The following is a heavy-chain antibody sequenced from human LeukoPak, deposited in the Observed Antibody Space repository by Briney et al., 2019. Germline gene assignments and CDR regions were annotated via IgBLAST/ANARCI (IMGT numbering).Heavy chain of an antibody. J-gene: IGHJ4*02. Sequence: GRSLRLSCAASGFTFSTYAMHWVRQAPGKGLEWVAVIWSDGNNKYYGDSVKGRFTISRDNSKNTLYLQMNSLRAEDTAVYYCAKDSDGWQFDYWGQGTLVTVSS. CDR1: GFTFSTYA. D-gene: IGHD2-15*01. CDR2: IWSDGNNK. V-gene: IGHV3-33*06. CDR3: AKDSDGWQFDY.